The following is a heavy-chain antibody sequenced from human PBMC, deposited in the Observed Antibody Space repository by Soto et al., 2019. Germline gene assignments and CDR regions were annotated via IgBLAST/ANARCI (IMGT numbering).Heavy chain of an antibody. CDR1: GFTFGNAY. D-gene: IGHD3-22*01. CDR3: CTDVQVIMYYDPTGYSPD. V-gene: IGHV3-15*01. Sequence: GGSLRLSCEASGFTFGNAYMNWVRQAPGKGLEWVGRIKTNTDYGTTDYATPVKGRFLISRDDSKDTLFLQMNSLKTEDTAVYFCCTDVQVIMYYDPTGYSPDSGPGPLLTVSS. CDR2: IKTNTDYGTT. J-gene: IGHJ4*02.